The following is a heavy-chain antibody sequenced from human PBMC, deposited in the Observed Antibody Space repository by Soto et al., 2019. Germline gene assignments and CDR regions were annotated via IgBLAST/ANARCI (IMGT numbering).Heavy chain of an antibody. V-gene: IGHV3-23*01. CDR3: AKGRAPFLGRGMDV. Sequence: AGGSLRLSCAASGFTFSSYAMSWVRQAAGKGLEWVSDISGSGGTTYYADSVKGRFTISRDSSKNTLYLQMNSLRAEDTAVYYCAKGRAPFLGRGMDVWGQGTTVTVSS. CDR2: ISGSGGTT. J-gene: IGHJ6*02. CDR1: GFTFSSYA.